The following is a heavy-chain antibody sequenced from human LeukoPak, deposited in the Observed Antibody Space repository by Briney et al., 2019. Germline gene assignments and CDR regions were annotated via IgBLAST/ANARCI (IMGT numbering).Heavy chain of an antibody. V-gene: IGHV4-34*01. CDR3: TRAVAGHPD. D-gene: IGHD6-19*01. CDR1: GVAFSNYY. CDR2: INHSGYT. Sequence: PSETLPLTCAVSGVAFSNYYWSWVRQSPTKGLEWIGEINHSGYTNYNPSLKSRVTISIDTSKNQFSLMVISVTAADTGVYYCTRAVAGHPDWGQGTLVTVSS. J-gene: IGHJ4*02.